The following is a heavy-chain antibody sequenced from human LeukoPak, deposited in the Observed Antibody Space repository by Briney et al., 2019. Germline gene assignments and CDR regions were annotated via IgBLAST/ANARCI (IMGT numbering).Heavy chain of an antibody. D-gene: IGHD1-26*01. CDR3: ARAPTSYYYFDY. CDR2: IWYDGSNE. V-gene: IGHV3-33*01. J-gene: IGHJ4*02. CDR1: GFTFSSYG. Sequence: PGRSLRLSCAASGFTFSSYGMHWVRQAPGKGLEWVAVIWYDGSNEYYADSVKGRFTISRDNSKNTLYLQMNSLRAEDTAVYYCARAPTSYYYFDYWGQGTLATVSS.